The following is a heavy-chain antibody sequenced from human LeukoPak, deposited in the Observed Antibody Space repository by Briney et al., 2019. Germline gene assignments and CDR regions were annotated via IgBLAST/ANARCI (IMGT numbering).Heavy chain of an antibody. J-gene: IGHJ4*02. D-gene: IGHD4-23*01. Sequence: GRSLRLSCAASGVTFSSYGMHWVRQAPGKGLEWVAVISYDGSNKYYADSVKGRFTISRDNSKNTLYLQMNSLRAEDTAVYYCANLLRWEPYWGQGTLVTVSS. CDR3: ANLLRWEPY. CDR2: ISYDGSNK. CDR1: GVTFSSYG. V-gene: IGHV3-30*18.